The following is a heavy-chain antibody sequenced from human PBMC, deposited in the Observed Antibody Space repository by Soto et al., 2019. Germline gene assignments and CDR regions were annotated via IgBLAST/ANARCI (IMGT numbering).Heavy chain of an antibody. Sequence: SDTLSLTCTVSGGSISSYYWSWIRQPPGKGLEWIGYIYYSGSTNYNPSLKSRVTISVDTSKNQFSLKLSSVTAADTAVYYCARRLAVAKQAWFDPWGQGTLVTVSS. CDR2: IYYSGST. J-gene: IGHJ5*02. V-gene: IGHV4-59*08. CDR1: GGSISSYY. D-gene: IGHD6-19*01. CDR3: ARRLAVAKQAWFDP.